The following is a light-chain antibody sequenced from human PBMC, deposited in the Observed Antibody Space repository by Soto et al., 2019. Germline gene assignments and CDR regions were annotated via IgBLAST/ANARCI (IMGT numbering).Light chain of an antibody. V-gene: IGKV1-5*03. Sequence: DIQMTQSPSTLSASVGDRVTITCRASQSVGRWLAWYQQKPGRAPTVLIYKASTLKYGVPPRFSGSGSGTEFSLTISSLQPDDSATYYCKQYNSYWTFGPGTRWIS. CDR1: QSVGRW. CDR3: KQYNSYWT. CDR2: KAS. J-gene: IGKJ1*01.